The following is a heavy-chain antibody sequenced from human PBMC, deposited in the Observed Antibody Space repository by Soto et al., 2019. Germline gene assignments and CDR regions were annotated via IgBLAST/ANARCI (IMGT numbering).Heavy chain of an antibody. J-gene: IGHJ3*02. CDR1: GGFVSSGSYY. CDR2: MSHSGGA. Sequence: QVQLQQWGAGLLKPSETLSLTCAVYGGFVSSGSYYWSWIRQPPGKGLEWIGEMSHSGGAHFNPSLKSRVTISVATSTTQFSLKMSSVTAADTALYYCARVERGTATTVVDAFDIWGPGTMVTVSS. V-gene: IGHV4-34*01. CDR3: ARVERGTATTVVDAFDI. D-gene: IGHD1-1*01.